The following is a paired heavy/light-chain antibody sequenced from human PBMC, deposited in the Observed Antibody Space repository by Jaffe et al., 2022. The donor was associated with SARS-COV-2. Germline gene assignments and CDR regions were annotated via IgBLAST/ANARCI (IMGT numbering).Heavy chain of an antibody. D-gene: IGHD5-18*01. V-gene: IGHV3-53*01. CDR2: IYSGGTT. CDR1: GFTVSTNY. Sequence: EVQLVESGGGLIQPGGSLRLSCAASGFTVSTNYMTWVRQSPGKGLEWVAIIYSGGTTSYVDSVKGRFAISRDTSKNTLYLQMNSLRAEDTAVYFCARLDTIMGFDYWGQGTLVTVSS. CDR3: ARLDTIMGFDY. J-gene: IGHJ4*02.
Light chain of an antibody. CDR1: SSNIGAGYD. CDR2: GKI. V-gene: IGLV1-40*01. J-gene: IGLJ1*01. CDR3: QSYDSSLSSYV. Sequence: QSVLTQPPSVSGAPGQRVTISCTGSSSNIGAGYDVHWYQQLPGTAPKVLIYGKINRPSGVPDRFSGSKSGTSASLAITGLQAEDEADYYCQSYDSSLSSYVFGTGTKVTVL.